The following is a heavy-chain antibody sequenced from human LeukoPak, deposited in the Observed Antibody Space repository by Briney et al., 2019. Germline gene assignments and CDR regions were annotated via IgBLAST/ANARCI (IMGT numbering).Heavy chain of an antibody. J-gene: IGHJ4*02. V-gene: IGHV3-30*18. D-gene: IGHD1-1*01. Sequence: GGSLRLSCAASGFTFSSYGMHWVRQAPGKGLEWVAIISYDESNKYYADSVKGRFTISRDNSKNTMYLQMNRLRAEDTAVYYCAKEGTVRDIDYWGQGSLVTVSS. CDR3: AKEGTVRDIDY. CDR1: GFTFSSYG. CDR2: ISYDESNK.